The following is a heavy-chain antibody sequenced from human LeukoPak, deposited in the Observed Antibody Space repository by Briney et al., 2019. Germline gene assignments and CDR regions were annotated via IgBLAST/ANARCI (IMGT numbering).Heavy chain of an antibody. CDR3: ARHKPDYYGSGSYYRPLDV. Sequence: GESLKISCKGSGYSFTSYWIGWVRQMPGKGLEWIGIIYPGESDTRYSPSFQGQVTISADKSISTAYLQWSSLKASDTAMYYCARHKPDYYGSGSYYRPLDVWGQGTTVTVSS. J-gene: IGHJ6*02. CDR2: IYPGESDT. V-gene: IGHV5-51*01. D-gene: IGHD3-10*01. CDR1: GYSFTSYW.